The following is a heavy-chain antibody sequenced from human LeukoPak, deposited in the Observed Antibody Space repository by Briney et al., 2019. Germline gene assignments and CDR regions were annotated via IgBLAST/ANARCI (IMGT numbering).Heavy chain of an antibody. Sequence: GGSLRLSCVASEFTFEDYAMSWVRQVPGKGLEGVSLVSGDGYTTYYADSVKGRFTISRDNSKNSLYLQMNSLRAEDTALYYCAKEVVEVIPTAVDGELYFYYYGMDVWGQGTTVIVSS. V-gene: IGHV3-43*02. CDR1: EFTFEDYA. CDR2: VSGDGYTT. CDR3: AKEVVEVIPTAVDGELYFYYYGMDV. D-gene: IGHD2-2*01. J-gene: IGHJ6*02.